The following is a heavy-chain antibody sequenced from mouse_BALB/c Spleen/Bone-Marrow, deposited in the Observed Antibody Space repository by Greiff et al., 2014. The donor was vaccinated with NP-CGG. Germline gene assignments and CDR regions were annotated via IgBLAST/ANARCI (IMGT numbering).Heavy chain of an antibody. CDR2: IYPGDGDT. Sequence: QVQLQQSGAELARPGASVKLSCKASGYTFTSYWMQWVKQRPGQGLEWIGAIYPGDGDTRYTQKFKGKATLTADKSSSTAYMQLSSLASEDSAVYYCARGDYDYDDWFAYWGQETLVTVSA. J-gene: IGHJ3*01. D-gene: IGHD2-4*01. CDR1: GYTFTSYW. V-gene: IGHV1-87*01. CDR3: ARGDYDYDDWFAY.